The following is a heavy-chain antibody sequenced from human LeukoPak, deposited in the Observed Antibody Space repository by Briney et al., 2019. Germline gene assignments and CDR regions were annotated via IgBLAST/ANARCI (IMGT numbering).Heavy chain of an antibody. D-gene: IGHD3-16*01. CDR2: IYYSGST. CDR1: GGSTSSGGYY. Sequence: PSQTLSLTCTVSGGSTSSGGYYWSWIRQHPGKGLEWIGYIYYSGSTYYNPSLKSRVTISVDTSKNQFSLKLSSVTAADTAVYYCAREGLGIPLQTDWYFDLWGRGTLVTVSS. V-gene: IGHV4-31*03. CDR3: AREGLGIPLQTDWYFDL. J-gene: IGHJ2*01.